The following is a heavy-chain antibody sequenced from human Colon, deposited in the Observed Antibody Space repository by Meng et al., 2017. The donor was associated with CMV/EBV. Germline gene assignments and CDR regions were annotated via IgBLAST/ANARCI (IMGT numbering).Heavy chain of an antibody. CDR3: VTVPRGYTHGFGYFES. D-gene: IGHD3-10*01. J-gene: IGHJ4*02. CDR1: GSSITSSDYY. CDR2: IYYSGNT. Sequence: ESLKISCIVSGSSITSSDYYWGWIRQPPGKGLEWIGSIYYSGNTYYNPSLKSRITLSIDTSKNQFSLNLGSVTAADTAVYFCVTVPRGYTHGFGYFESWGQGTLVTVSS. V-gene: IGHV4-39*07.